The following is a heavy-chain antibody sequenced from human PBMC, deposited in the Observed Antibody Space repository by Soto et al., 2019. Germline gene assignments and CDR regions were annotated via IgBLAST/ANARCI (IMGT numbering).Heavy chain of an antibody. J-gene: IGHJ4*02. CDR1: GFSFGGYA. CDR3: TKGSRGYTNYFFDS. CDR2: ISGSGASS. Sequence: GSLRLSCAASGFSFGGYAMIWVRQAPGKGLEWVAAISGSGASSFFADSVRGRFVISRDNSQNTVFLQMSSLRAEDTAMYYCTKGSRGYTNYFFDSWGRGTLVTVSS. D-gene: IGHD6-25*01. V-gene: IGHV3-23*01.